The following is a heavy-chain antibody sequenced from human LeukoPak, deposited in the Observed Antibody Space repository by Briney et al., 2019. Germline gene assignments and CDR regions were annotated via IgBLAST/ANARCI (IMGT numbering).Heavy chain of an antibody. D-gene: IGHD2-15*01. CDR2: ISSGSNYI. CDR1: GFTFSSST. V-gene: IGHV3-21*01. J-gene: IGHJ6*02. Sequence: TGRSLRLSCAASGFTFSSSTMNWVRQAPGKGLEWVSSISSGSNYIYYADSVKGRFTISRDNAKNSLYLQMNSLRAEDTAVYYCANAACSGGSCSHQYDPSRYGMDVWGQGTMVTVSS. CDR3: ANAACSGGSCSHQYDPSRYGMDV.